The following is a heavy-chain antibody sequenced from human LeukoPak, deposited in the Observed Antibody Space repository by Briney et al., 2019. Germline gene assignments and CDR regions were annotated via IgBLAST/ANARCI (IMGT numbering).Heavy chain of an antibody. CDR1: GGSISSSSYY. Sequence: SETLSLTCTVSGGSISSSSYYWGWIRQPPGKGLEWFGTIYYSGSTYYNPSLKSRVTISVDTSKNQFSLKLSSVTAADTAVYYCARQGWEVATRYYYYYYMDVWGKGTTVTVSS. CDR3: ARQGWEVATRYYYYYYMDV. D-gene: IGHD1-26*01. J-gene: IGHJ6*03. CDR2: IYYSGST. V-gene: IGHV4-39*01.